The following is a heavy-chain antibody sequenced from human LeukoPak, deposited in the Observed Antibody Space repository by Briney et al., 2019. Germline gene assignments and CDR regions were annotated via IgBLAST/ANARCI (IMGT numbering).Heavy chain of an antibody. CDR2: IYYGGST. CDR1: GGSISSGDYY. J-gene: IGHJ4*02. Sequence: SETLSLTCTVSGGSISSGDYYWSWIRQPPGKGLEWIGYIYYGGSTYYNPSLKSRVTISVDTSKNQFSLKLSSVTAADTAVYYCASMWRDYGDHPYFDYWGQGTLVTVSS. CDR3: ASMWRDYGDHPYFDY. D-gene: IGHD4-17*01. V-gene: IGHV4-30-4*01.